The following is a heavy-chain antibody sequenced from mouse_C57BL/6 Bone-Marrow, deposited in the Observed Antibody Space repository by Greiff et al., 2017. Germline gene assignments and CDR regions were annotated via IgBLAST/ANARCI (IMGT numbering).Heavy chain of an antibody. CDR2: ISDGGSYT. CDR3: ARGELRSYYYAMDY. Sequence: EVKVVESGGGLVKPGGSLKLSCAASGFTFSSYAMSWVRQTPEKRLEWVATISDGGSYTYYPDNVKGRFTISRDNAKNNLNLQMSHLKSEDTAMYYCARGELRSYYYAMDYWGQGTSVTVSS. D-gene: IGHD1-1*01. V-gene: IGHV5-4*03. CDR1: GFTFSSYA. J-gene: IGHJ4*01.